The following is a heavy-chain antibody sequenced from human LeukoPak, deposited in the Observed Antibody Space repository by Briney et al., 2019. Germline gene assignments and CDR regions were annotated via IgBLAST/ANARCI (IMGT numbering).Heavy chain of an antibody. CDR3: ARGSYGAVI. CDR2: IYFGGRT. V-gene: IGHV4-39*01. D-gene: IGHD3-10*01. CDR1: GGSISSRNYY. J-gene: IGHJ3*02. Sequence: SETLSLTCTVSGGSISSRNYYWGWIRQPPGKGLEWIGSIYFGGRTYYNMSLKSRVTISVDTSNNQFSLKLSSVTAADTAVYYCARGSYGAVIWGQGTMVTVSS.